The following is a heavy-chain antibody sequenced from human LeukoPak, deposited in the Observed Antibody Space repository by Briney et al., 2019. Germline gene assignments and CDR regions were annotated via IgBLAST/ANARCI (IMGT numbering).Heavy chain of an antibody. D-gene: IGHD3-22*01. Sequence: GGSLRLSCAASGLTFSRFAMSWVRQAPGKGLEWVSTISGSGDTTYYADSVKGRFTISRDNSKNTVYLQMNSLRADDTAVYYCGKYRDYYDSSGYRAWGQGTLVTVSS. V-gene: IGHV3-23*01. CDR2: ISGSGDTT. J-gene: IGHJ5*02. CDR1: GLTFSRFA. CDR3: GKYRDYYDSSGYRA.